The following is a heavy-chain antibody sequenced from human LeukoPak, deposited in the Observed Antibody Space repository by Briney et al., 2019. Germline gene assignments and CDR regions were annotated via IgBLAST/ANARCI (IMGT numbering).Heavy chain of an antibody. CDR2: ISYDGSNK. D-gene: IGHD5-12*01. J-gene: IGHJ2*01. CDR3: AEPVVAVDWYFDL. V-gene: IGHV3-30*18. Sequence: GRSLRLSCAASGFTFSSYGMHWVRQAPGKGLEWVAVISYDGSNKYYADSVKGRFTISRDNSKNTLYLQMNSLRAEDTAVYYCAEPVVAVDWYFDLWGRGTLVTVSS. CDR1: GFTFSSYG.